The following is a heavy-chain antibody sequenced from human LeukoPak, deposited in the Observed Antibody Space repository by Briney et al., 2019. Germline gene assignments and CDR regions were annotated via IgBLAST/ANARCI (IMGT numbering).Heavy chain of an antibody. CDR2: TYSSGST. CDR3: ARDSGTTGEVKFDP. D-gene: IGHD3-10*01. Sequence: SSETLSLTCTVSGGSISSYYWSWIRQPAGKGLEWIGRTYSSGSTDYNPSLKSRVTMSVDTSKNKFSLKLSSVTAADTAVYYCARDSGTTGEVKFDPWGQGTRVTVSS. J-gene: IGHJ5*02. CDR1: GGSISSYY. V-gene: IGHV4-4*07.